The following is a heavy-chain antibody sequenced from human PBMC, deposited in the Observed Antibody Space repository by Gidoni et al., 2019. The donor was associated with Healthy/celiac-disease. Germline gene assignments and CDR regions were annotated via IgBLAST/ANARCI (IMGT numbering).Heavy chain of an antibody. CDR1: GYSFTSYW. V-gene: IGHV5-10-1*01. J-gene: IGHJ4*02. CDR3: ARQGVASSWYDY. Sequence: EVQLVQSGAEVTTPGESLRLSCTGSGYSFTSYWISRVRQMPGKGLEWMGRIDPSDSYTNYSPSFQGHVTSSADKSISTAYLQWSSLKASDTAMYYCARQGVASSWYDYWGQGTLVTVSS. CDR2: IDPSDSYT. D-gene: IGHD6-13*01.